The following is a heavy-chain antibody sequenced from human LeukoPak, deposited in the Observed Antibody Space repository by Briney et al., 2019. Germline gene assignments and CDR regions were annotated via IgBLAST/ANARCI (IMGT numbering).Heavy chain of an antibody. CDR1: GFTFSSYA. J-gene: IGHJ4*02. CDR2: ISYDGSNE. D-gene: IGHD3-9*01. V-gene: IGHV3-30*18. Sequence: PGGSLRLSCAASGFTFSSYAMHWGRQAPGKGLEWVAVISYDGSNEYYADSVKGRFTISRDNSENTLYLQMNSLRAEDTAIYYCAKSLTPHDILTGDYWGQGTLVTVSS. CDR3: AKSLTPHDILTGDY.